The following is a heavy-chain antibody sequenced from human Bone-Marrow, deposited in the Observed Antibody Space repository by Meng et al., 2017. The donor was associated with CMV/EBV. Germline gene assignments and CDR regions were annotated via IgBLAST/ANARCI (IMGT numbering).Heavy chain of an antibody. V-gene: IGHV1-69*05. Sequence: SVKVSCKASGGTFSSYAISWVRQAPGQGLEWMGGIIPIFGTANYAQKFQGRVTITTDESTSTAYMELSSLRSEDTAVYYCARISGSYADAFDIWGQGTMVTVSS. CDR1: GGTFSSYA. J-gene: IGHJ3*02. CDR2: IIPIFGTA. CDR3: ARISGSYADAFDI. D-gene: IGHD1-26*01.